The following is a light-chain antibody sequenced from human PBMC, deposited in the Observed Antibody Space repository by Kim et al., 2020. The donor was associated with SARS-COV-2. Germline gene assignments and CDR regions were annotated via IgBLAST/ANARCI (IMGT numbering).Light chain of an antibody. CDR2: AAS. Sequence: AAGGDRVTINWRASQDISNWLAWYQQKPGKAPKLLIYAASSLQSGVPSRFSGSGSGTDFTLTISSLQPEDFATYFCQQANSFPLTFGGGTKVDIK. V-gene: IGKV1-12*01. CDR3: QQANSFPLT. CDR1: QDISNW. J-gene: IGKJ4*01.